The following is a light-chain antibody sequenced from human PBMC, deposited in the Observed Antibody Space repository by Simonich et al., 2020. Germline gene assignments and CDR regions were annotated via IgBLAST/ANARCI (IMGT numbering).Light chain of an antibody. J-gene: IGKJ4*01. CDR1: QIISSY. Sequence: DIQMTPSPSSLSASVGNRVTITCRASQIISSYLNWYQQKPGKAPKLLIYAAYSLQSGVPSRFSGSGTGTDFTLTISSLQPEEFATYYGQQSYSTPPTFGGGTKVEIK. CDR2: AAY. CDR3: QQSYSTPPT. V-gene: IGKV1-39*01.